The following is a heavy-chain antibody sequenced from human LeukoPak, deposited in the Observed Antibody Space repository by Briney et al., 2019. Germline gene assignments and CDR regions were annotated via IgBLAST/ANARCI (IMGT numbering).Heavy chain of an antibody. CDR3: ARGRGETDGYNYHFDY. CDR2: INHSGST. D-gene: IGHD5-24*01. J-gene: IGHJ4*02. CDR1: GGSFSGYY. Sequence: SETLSLTCAVYGGSFSGYYWSWIRQPPGKGLEWIGEINHSGSTNYNPSLKSRVTISVDTSKNQFFLKLSSVTAADTAVYYCARGRGETDGYNYHFDYWGQGTLVTVSS. V-gene: IGHV4-34*01.